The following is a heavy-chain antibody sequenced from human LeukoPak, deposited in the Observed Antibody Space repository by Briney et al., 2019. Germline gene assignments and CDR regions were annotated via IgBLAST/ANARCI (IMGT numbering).Heavy chain of an antibody. J-gene: IGHJ4*02. CDR1: GYTFTTYG. CDR2: ISVYNGNT. CDR3: AREGDLNGGNSNDY. D-gene: IGHD4-23*01. Sequence: ASVKVSCKSSGYTFTTYGITWVRQAPGQGLEWMGWISVYNGNTNYAQKFQGRVTMTTDTSTGTVYMEVRSLRSDDTAVYYCAREGDLNGGNSNDYWGQGTLVTVSS. V-gene: IGHV1-18*01.